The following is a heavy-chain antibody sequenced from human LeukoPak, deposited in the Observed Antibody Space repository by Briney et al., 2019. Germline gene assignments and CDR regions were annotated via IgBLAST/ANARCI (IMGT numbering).Heavy chain of an antibody. CDR1: GFTFSSDA. V-gene: IGHV3-30-3*01. CDR3: ARGRLTTVTPPGVY. CDR2: ISYDGSNK. D-gene: IGHD4-17*01. Sequence: GGSLRLSCAASGFTFSSDAMHWVRQAPGKGLEWVAVISYDGSNKYYADSVKGRFTISRDNSKNTLYLQMNSLRAEDTAVYYCARGRLTTVTPPGVYWGQGTLVTVSS. J-gene: IGHJ4*02.